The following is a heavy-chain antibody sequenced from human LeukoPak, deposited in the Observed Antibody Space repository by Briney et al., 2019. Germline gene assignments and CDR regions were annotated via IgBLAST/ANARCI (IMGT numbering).Heavy chain of an antibody. CDR3: VREGFYFFDF. CDR1: GFTFTNNF. Sequence: GGSLRLSCAASGFTFTNNFMSWVRQVPGKGLEWVANIKQDGSETTYADSVRGRFTIFRNNAKDSVYLQMNSLRAEDSATYYCVREGFYFFDFWGQGTLVTVSS. CDR2: IKQDGSET. J-gene: IGHJ4*01. V-gene: IGHV3-7*01.